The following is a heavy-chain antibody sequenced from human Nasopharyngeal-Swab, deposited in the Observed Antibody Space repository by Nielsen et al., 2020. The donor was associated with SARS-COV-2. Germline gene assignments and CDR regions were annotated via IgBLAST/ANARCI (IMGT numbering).Heavy chain of an antibody. CDR2: IDTGGSNT. V-gene: IGHV3-74*01. Sequence: GESLKISCAASGFTFTDYWMHWVRQAPGKGLVWVSRIDTGGSNTYYADSVKGRFTISRDNAKNTLYLQMNSLRAEDTAVYYCARGDRGHFDYWGQGTLVTVSS. D-gene: IGHD3-22*01. CDR1: GFTFTDYW. CDR3: ARGDRGHFDY. J-gene: IGHJ4*02.